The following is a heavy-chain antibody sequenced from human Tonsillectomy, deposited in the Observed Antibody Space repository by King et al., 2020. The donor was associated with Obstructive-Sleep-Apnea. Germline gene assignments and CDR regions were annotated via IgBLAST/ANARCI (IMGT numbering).Heavy chain of an antibody. CDR3: ARSGVVVAATGWYFDL. Sequence: QLQESGPGLVKPSETLSLTCTVSGGSIRSYYWSWIRQPPGKGLEWIGYIYYSGTTNYNPSLKSRVTISVDTSKNQFSLKLSSVTAADTAVYYCARSGVVVAATGWYFDLWGRGTLVTVSS. CDR2: IYYSGTT. CDR1: GGSIRSYY. J-gene: IGHJ2*01. V-gene: IGHV4-59*01. D-gene: IGHD2-15*01.